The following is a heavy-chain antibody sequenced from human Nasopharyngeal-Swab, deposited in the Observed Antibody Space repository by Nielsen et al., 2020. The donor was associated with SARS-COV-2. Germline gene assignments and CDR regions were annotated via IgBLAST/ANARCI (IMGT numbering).Heavy chain of an antibody. CDR1: GYTFTGYY. D-gene: IGHD2-15*01. V-gene: IGHV1-2*02. CDR2: INPNSGGT. Sequence: ASVKVSCKASGYTFTGYYMHWVRQAPGQGLEWMGWINPNSGGTNYAQKFQGRVTMTEDTSTDTAYMELSSLRSEDTAVYYCARGPGWVVVVVAAISVAGMDVWGQGTTVTVSS. CDR3: ARGPGWVVVVVAAISVAGMDV. J-gene: IGHJ6*02.